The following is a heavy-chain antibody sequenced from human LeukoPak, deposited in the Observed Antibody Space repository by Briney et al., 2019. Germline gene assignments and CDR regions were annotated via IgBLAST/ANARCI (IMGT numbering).Heavy chain of an antibody. V-gene: IGHV5-51*01. Sequence: GESLKISCKGSGYSFTSYWIGWVRQMPGKGLEWMGIIYPGDSDTRYSPSFQGQVTISADKSISTAYLQWSSLKASDTAMYYCARSRAEGTYCSSTSCYHYPPPDYWGQGTLVTVSS. J-gene: IGHJ4*02. D-gene: IGHD2-2*01. CDR2: IYPGDSDT. CDR3: ARSRAEGTYCSSTSCYHYPPPDY. CDR1: GYSFTSYW.